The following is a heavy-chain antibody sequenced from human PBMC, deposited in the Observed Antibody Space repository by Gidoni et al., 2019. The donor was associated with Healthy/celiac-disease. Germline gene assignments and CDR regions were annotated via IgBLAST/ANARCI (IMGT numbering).Heavy chain of an antibody. CDR3: ARDRYSGYDYEVSYYYGMDV. J-gene: IGHJ6*02. V-gene: IGHV3-7*01. CDR2: IKQDGSEK. D-gene: IGHD5-12*01. CDR1: GFTVSSYW. Sequence: EVQLVESGGGLVQPGGSLRLSCAASGFTVSSYWISWVRQAQGKVLEWVANIKQDGSEKDYVDSVKGRFTSSRDNAKNALYLQMNSLRAEDTAVYYCARDRYSGYDYEVSYYYGMDVWGQGTTVTVSS.